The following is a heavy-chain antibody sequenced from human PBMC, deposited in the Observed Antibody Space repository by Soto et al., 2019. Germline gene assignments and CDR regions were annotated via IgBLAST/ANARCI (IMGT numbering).Heavy chain of an antibody. V-gene: IGHV4-34*01. CDR3: ASRRDGYNYGGWY. Sequence: QVQLQQWGAGLLKPSETLSLTCAVYGGSFSGYYWSWIRQTPGKGLEWIGEINHSGSTNYNPSLKSRVTISVDTSKNPVPLKLSSVTAADTAVYYCASRRDGYNYGGWYWGQGTLVTVSS. J-gene: IGHJ4*02. CDR1: GGSFSGYY. D-gene: IGHD5-12*01. CDR2: INHSGST.